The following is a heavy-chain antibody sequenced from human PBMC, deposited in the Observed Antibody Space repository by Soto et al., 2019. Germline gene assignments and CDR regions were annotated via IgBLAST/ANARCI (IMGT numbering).Heavy chain of an antibody. V-gene: IGHV4-34*01. J-gene: IGHJ4*02. CDR2: INHSGST. Sequence: QVQLQQWGAGLLKPSETLSLTCAVYGGSFSGYYWSWIRQPPGKGLEWIGEINHSGSTNYNPSLKSRVTRSVDTSKNQFSLKLASVTAADTAVYYCARAAPRYCRGGSCYSGGDYWGQGTLVTVSS. CDR3: ARAAPRYCRGGSCYSGGDY. D-gene: IGHD2-15*01. CDR1: GGSFSGYY.